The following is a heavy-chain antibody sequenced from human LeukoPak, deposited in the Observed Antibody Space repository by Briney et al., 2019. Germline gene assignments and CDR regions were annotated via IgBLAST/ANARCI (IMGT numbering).Heavy chain of an antibody. CDR2: IYYSGST. CDR3: ARGVVVPAATIDY. D-gene: IGHD2-2*01. Sequence: PSETLSLTCTVSGGSISSGGYYWSWIRQHPGKGLEWIGYIYYSGSTYYNPSLKSRVTISVDTSKNQFSLKLSSVTAADTAVYYCARGVVVPAATIDYWGQGTLVTVSS. J-gene: IGHJ4*02. CDR1: GGSISSGGYY. V-gene: IGHV4-31*03.